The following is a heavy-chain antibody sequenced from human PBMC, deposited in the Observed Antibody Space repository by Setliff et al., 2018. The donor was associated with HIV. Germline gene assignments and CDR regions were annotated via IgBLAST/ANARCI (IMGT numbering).Heavy chain of an antibody. Sequence: SLRLSCAASGFTFSNYGMHWVRQAPGKGLEWVAVIWSDGSNKYYADSVKGRFTISRDNSKNTLYLQMSSLRAEDTAMYYCAKDPFLRQAMPGGVDYWGQGTLVTVSS. J-gene: IGHJ4*02. CDR1: GFTFSNYG. D-gene: IGHD3-16*01. CDR3: AKDPFLRQAMPGGVDY. CDR2: IWSDGSNK. V-gene: IGHV3-30*18.